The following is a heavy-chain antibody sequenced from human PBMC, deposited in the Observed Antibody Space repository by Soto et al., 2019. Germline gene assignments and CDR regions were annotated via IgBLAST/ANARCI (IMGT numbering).Heavy chain of an antibody. J-gene: IGHJ1*01. CDR2: ISSSGSYR. D-gene: IGHD3-9*01. CDR3: ARDRGRDDSFFQH. V-gene: IGHV3-21*01. Sequence: EVQLVESGGGLVKPGGSLRLSCAASGFTFSSYSLNWVRQAPGKGLEGVSGISSSGSYRYYADSVEGRFTISRDNAKDSLYLQMNSLRAEDTAIYYCARDRGRDDSFFQHWGQGTLVTVSS. CDR1: GFTFSSYS.